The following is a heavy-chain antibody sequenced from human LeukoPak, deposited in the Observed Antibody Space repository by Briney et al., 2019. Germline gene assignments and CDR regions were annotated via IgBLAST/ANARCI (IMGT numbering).Heavy chain of an antibody. V-gene: IGHV3-23*01. Sequence: GGSLRLSCAASGFTFSSYAMSWVRQAPGKGLEWVSAISGSGGSTYYADSVKGRFTISRDNSKNTLYLRMNSLRAEDTAVYYCAKDIVVVRDIYYYGMDVWGKGTTVTVSS. CDR3: AKDIVVVRDIYYYGMDV. CDR2: ISGSGGST. CDR1: GFTFSSYA. J-gene: IGHJ6*04. D-gene: IGHD2-15*01.